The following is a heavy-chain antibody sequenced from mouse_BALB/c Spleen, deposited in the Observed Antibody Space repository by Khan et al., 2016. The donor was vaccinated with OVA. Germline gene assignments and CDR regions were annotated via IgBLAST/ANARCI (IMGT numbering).Heavy chain of an antibody. CDR2: INYSGST. Sequence: VQLKESGPGLVKPSQSLSLTCTVTGYSITSDYAWNWIRQFPGNKLEWMGYINYSGSTTYNPALKSRISITRDTSKNQFFLQLNSVTTADTATYYCARDGSRYNYAMDYWGQGTSVTVSS. J-gene: IGHJ4*01. CDR1: GYSITSDYA. D-gene: IGHD2-3*01. V-gene: IGHV3-2*02. CDR3: ARDGSRYNYAMDY.